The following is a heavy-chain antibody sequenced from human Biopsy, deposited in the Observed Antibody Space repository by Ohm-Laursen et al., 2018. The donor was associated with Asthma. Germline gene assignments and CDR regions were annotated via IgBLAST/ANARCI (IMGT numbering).Heavy chain of an antibody. V-gene: IGHV1-69*01. CDR1: GGTFNTYV. Sequence: GSSVKVSCKSLGGTFNTYVIGWVRQAPGQGLEWMGGINSVFGTTTYPQKFQDRVTITADDSTSTVYMELSSLRSEDTAVYYCARKGGVCICWALFSLGLLGPGTPGPVSS. D-gene: IGHD3-16*01. CDR2: INSVFGTT. CDR3: ARKGGVCICWALFSLGL. J-gene: IGHJ6*02.